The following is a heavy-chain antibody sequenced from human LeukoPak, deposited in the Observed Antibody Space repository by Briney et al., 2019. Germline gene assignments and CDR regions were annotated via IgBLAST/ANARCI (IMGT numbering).Heavy chain of an antibody. V-gene: IGHV3-21*01. CDR2: ISSSSSYI. J-gene: IGHJ4*02. Sequence: GGSLRLSCAASGFTFSSYSMNWVRQAPGKGLEWVSSISSSSSYIYYADSVKGRFTISRDNAKNSLYLQMNSLRAEDTAVYYCARSGYNYGYWFDYWGQGTLVTVSS. CDR3: ARSGYNYGYWFDY. CDR1: GFTFSSYS. D-gene: IGHD5-18*01.